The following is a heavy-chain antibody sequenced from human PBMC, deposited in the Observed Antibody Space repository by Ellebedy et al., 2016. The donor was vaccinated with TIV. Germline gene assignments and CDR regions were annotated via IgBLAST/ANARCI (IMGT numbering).Heavy chain of an antibody. CDR3: ASGAYDI. Sequence: PGGSLRLSCAASGFTFSNNSMNWVRQAPGKGLEWVSYISSTGTTIYYADSVKGRFTISRDNAKISLYLQMNSLTAEDTAVYYCASGAYDIWGQGTMDTVSS. V-gene: IGHV3-48*04. J-gene: IGHJ3*02. CDR1: GFTFSNNS. CDR2: ISSTGTTI.